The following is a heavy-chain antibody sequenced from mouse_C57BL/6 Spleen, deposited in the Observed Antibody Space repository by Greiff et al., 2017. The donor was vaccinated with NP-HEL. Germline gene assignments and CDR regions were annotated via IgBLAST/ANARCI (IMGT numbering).Heavy chain of an antibody. CDR2: IYPRDGST. V-gene: IGHV1-78*01. J-gene: IGHJ3*01. CDR1: GYTFTDHT. D-gene: IGHD1-1*01. CDR3: ARDPYYYGSRAWFAY. Sequence: QVQLQQSDAELVKPGASVKISCKVSGYTFTDHTIHWMKQRPEQGLEWIGYIYPRDGSTKYNEKFKGKATLTADKSSSTAYMQLNSLTSEDSAVYFCARDPYYYGSRAWFAYWGQGTLVTVSA.